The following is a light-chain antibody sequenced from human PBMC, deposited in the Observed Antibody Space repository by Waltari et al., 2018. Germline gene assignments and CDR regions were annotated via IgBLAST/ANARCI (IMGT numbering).Light chain of an antibody. CDR3: QTGGHGTWV. V-gene: IGLV4-69*01. Sequence: QLVLTQSPSASASLGASVRLTCTLSSGHSSNVIAWLQQQPQKGPRYLMKVNSDGSHSKGGEIPDRFSGSSSGAGRYLTISSLQSEDEADYYCQTGGHGTWVFGGGTRLTVL. CDR2: VNSDGSH. J-gene: IGLJ3*02. CDR1: SGHSSNV.